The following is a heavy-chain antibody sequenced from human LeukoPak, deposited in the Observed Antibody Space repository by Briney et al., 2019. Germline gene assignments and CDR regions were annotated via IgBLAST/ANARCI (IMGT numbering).Heavy chain of an antibody. J-gene: IGHJ5*02. Sequence: PGGSLRLPCAASGFTFSSYAMHWVRQAPGQGLEYVSAISSNGGSTYYANSVKGRFTISRDTSKNTLYLQMGSLRAEDMAVYYCARGVNYYDSSGYYLNWFDPWGQGTLVTVSS. CDR1: GFTFSSYA. D-gene: IGHD3-22*01. CDR3: ARGVNYYDSSGYYLNWFDP. CDR2: ISSNGGST. V-gene: IGHV3-64*01.